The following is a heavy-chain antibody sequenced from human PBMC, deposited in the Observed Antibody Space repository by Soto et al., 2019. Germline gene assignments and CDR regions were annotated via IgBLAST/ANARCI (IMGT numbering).Heavy chain of an antibody. CDR2: IYYTGST. J-gene: IGHJ4*02. CDR1: GFSINSNNW. Sequence: PSETLSLTCVVSGFSINSNNWWVWTRQPPGKGLEWIGDIYYTGSTFYSPSLKNRVTMSVDSAKGQFSLKLSSVTAVDTAVYYCARKQRKPAPFWNWGQGALVTVSS. CDR3: ARKQRKPAPFWN. V-gene: IGHV4-28*01. D-gene: IGHD3-3*01.